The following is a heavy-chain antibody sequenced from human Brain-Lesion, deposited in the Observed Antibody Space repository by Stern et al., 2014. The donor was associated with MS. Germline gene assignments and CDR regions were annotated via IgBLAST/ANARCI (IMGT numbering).Heavy chain of an antibody. D-gene: IGHD1-14*01. J-gene: IGHJ4*02. CDR2: ISWNSGTI. CDR3: ARDITGSSAYFAY. Sequence: EVQLLESGGDLVQPGRSLRISCAAFGFTLDDYAMHWVRQAPGKGLEWVAGISWNSGTIGYADSLKCRFTTSRDNAYSSLYLQMNSLRPEDTALYYCARDITGSSAYFAYWGQGTLVTVSS. CDR1: GFTLDDYA. V-gene: IGHV3-9*01.